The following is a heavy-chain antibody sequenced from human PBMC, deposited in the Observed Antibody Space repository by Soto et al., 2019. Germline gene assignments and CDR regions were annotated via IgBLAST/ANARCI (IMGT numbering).Heavy chain of an antibody. V-gene: IGHV2-5*02. CDR1: GFSLNTGGVT. J-gene: IGHJ1*01. Sequence: SGPTLVNPTQTLTLTCVFSGFSLNTGGVTVGWIRQPPGKALEWVALIYWDDGKRYSPSLKSRLTITKETSRNQVVLTMTNVDPEDTATYFCAHSPAPRVYFQHWGEGTLVTVSS. CDR3: AHSPAPRVYFQH. CDR2: IYWDDGK. D-gene: IGHD3-10*01.